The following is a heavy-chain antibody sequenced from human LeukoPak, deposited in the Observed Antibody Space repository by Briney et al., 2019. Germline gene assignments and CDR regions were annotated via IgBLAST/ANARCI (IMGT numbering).Heavy chain of an antibody. D-gene: IGHD3-3*01. CDR1: GGSVSSGSYY. CDR2: IYYSGST. Sequence: SETLSLTCTVSGGSVSSGSYYWSWVRQPPGTGLEWIGYIYYSGSTNYNPSLKSRVTISVDTSKNQFSLKLSSVTAADTAVYYCARGFLEWLFNYWGQGTLVTVSS. CDR3: ARGFLEWLFNY. V-gene: IGHV4-61*01. J-gene: IGHJ4*02.